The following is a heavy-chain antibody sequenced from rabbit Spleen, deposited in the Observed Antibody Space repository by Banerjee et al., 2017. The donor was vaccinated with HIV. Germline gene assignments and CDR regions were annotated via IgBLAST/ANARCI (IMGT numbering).Heavy chain of an antibody. CDR2: IYLGSSGST. Sequence: QEQLVESGGGLVQPEGSLTLTCTASGFSFSNSYYMCWVRQAPGKGLEWIACIYLGSSGSTYYASWVNGRFSISKTSSTAVTLQMTSLTAADTATYFCARGYGNSGGWYIDYFNLWGPGTLVTVS. J-gene: IGHJ4*01. CDR3: ARGYGNSGGWYIDYFNL. V-gene: IGHV1S45*01. CDR1: GFSFSNSYY. D-gene: IGHD1-1*01.